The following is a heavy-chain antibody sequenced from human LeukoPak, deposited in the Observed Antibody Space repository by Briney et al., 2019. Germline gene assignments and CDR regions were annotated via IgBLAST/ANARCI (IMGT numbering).Heavy chain of an antibody. CDR2: VKGDSGVT. CDR1: GYTFTGYY. Sequence: ASVKVSCKASGYTFTGYYMHWVRQAPGRGLEWMGWVKGDSGVTYYAQEFQGRVTMTRDTSINTAYMELSRLRSDDTAVYYCVRWRDGYIYDYWGQGTPVTVSS. J-gene: IGHJ4*02. D-gene: IGHD5-24*01. CDR3: VRWRDGYIYDY. V-gene: IGHV1-2*02.